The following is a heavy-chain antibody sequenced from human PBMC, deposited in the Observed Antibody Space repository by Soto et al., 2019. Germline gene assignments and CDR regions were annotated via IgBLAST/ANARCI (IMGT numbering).Heavy chain of an antibody. V-gene: IGHV1-69*06. D-gene: IGHD3-22*01. CDR3: ARGISYSDSSNFDY. CDR2: IIPMYGST. CDR1: GGTFGSYA. Sequence: QVQLVQSVAEVKKPGSSVKVSCKASGGTFGSYAISWVRQAPGQGLEWMGGIIPMYGSTDYAQKFQGRVTITADKSTSTAYMEVSSLRSEDTAVYYCARGISYSDSSNFDYWGQGTLVTVSS. J-gene: IGHJ4*02.